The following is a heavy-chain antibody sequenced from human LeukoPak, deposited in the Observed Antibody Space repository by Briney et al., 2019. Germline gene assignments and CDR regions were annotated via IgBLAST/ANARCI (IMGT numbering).Heavy chain of an antibody. CDR3: ARGNRGNYYYGMDV. J-gene: IGHJ6*02. CDR2: ISSYGDST. CDR1: GFTFSSYA. V-gene: IGHV3-64*02. Sequence: GGSLRLSCAASGFTFSSYAMHWVRQAPGKGLEYVSAISSYGDSTYYADSVNGRFTISRDNSKKTLYLEMGSLRAEDMAVYYCARGNRGNYYYGMDVWGQGTTVTVSS.